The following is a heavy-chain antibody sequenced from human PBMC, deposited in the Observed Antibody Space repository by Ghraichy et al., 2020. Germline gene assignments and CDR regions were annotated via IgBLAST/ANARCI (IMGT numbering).Heavy chain of an antibody. V-gene: IGHV3-23*01. D-gene: IGHD3-22*01. Sequence: GGSLRLSCAASGFTFSSYAMSWVRQAPGKGLEWVSAISGSGGSTYYADSVKGRFTISRDNSKNTLYLQMNSLRAEDTAVYYCAKFPRYYYDSSGYYLDYWCQGTLVTVSS. CDR3: AKFPRYYYDSSGYYLDY. J-gene: IGHJ4*02. CDR1: GFTFSSYA. CDR2: ISGSGGST.